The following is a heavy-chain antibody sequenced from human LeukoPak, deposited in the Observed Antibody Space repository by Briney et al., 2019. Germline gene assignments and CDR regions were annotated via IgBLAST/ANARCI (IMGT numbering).Heavy chain of an antibody. CDR3: ARGIAAASGYFDY. CDR1: GGSISSYY. D-gene: IGHD6-13*01. V-gene: IGHV4-59*08. Sequence: SETLSLTCTVSGGSISSYYWSWIRQPPGKGLEWIGYIYYSGSTNYNPSLKSRVTISVDTSKNQFSLKLGPVTAADTAVYYCARGIAAASGYFDYWGQGTLVTVSS. CDR2: IYYSGST. J-gene: IGHJ4*02.